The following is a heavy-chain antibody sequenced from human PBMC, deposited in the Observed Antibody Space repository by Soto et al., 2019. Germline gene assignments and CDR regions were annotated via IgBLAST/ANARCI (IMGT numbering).Heavy chain of an antibody. CDR2: INPNSGGT. J-gene: IGHJ6*02. CDR1: GYTFTGYY. CDR3: ARYPHYDFWSGYPSMDV. D-gene: IGHD3-3*01. Sequence: SVKVSCKASGYTFTGYYMHWVRQAPGQGLEWMGWINPNSGGTNYAQKFQGRVTMTRDTSISTAYMELSRLRSDGTAVYYCARYPHYDFWSGYPSMDVWGQGTTVTVSS. V-gene: IGHV1-2*02.